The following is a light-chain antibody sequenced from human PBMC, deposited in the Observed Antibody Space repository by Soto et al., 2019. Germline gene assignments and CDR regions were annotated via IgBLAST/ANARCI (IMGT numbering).Light chain of an antibody. V-gene: IGLV2-14*01. J-gene: IGLJ3*02. CDR3: SSYTSSSTLV. CDR1: SSDVGGYNY. Sequence: QSALTQPASVSGSPGQSITISCTGTSSDVGGYNYVSWYQQHPGKAPKLMIYDVSNRPSGVSNRFSGPKSGNTASLTISGLQAEDEADYYCSSYTSSSTLVFGGGTKPTVL. CDR2: DVS.